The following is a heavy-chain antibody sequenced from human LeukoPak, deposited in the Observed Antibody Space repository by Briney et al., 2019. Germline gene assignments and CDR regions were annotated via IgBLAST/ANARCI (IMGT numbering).Heavy chain of an antibody. J-gene: IGHJ5*02. Sequence: SETLSLTCTVSGGSISSSSYYWGWIRQPPGKGLEWIGSIYYGGSTYYNPSLKSRVTISVDTSKNQFSLKLSSVTAADTAVYYCAREAVAAAHTSYNWFDPWGQGTLVTVSS. CDR1: GGSISSSSYY. D-gene: IGHD6-13*01. V-gene: IGHV4-39*02. CDR2: IYYGGST. CDR3: AREAVAAAHTSYNWFDP.